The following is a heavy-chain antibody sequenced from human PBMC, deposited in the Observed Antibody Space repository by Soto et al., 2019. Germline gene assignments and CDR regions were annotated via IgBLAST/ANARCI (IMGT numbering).Heavy chain of an antibody. D-gene: IGHD4-4*01. CDR3: ACQSYSNPLEYYYYGMDV. CDR2: IIPIFGTA. Sequence: SVKVSCKASGGTFSSYAISWVRQAPGQGLEWMGRIIPIFGTANYAQKFQGRVTTTADESTSTAYMELSSLRSEDTAVYYCACQSYSNPLEYYYYGMDVWGQGTTVTVSS. V-gene: IGHV1-69*13. CDR1: GGTFSSYA. J-gene: IGHJ6*02.